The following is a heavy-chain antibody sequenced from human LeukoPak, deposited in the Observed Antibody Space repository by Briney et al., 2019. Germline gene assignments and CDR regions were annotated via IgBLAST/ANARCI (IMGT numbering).Heavy chain of an antibody. Sequence: ASVKVSCKASGYTFTGYYMHWVRQAPGQGLEWMGWINPNSGGTNYAQKFQGRVTMTRDTSISTAYMELNRLRSDDTAVYYCARTAMVRGVVDYWGQGTLVTVSS. D-gene: IGHD3-10*01. V-gene: IGHV1-2*02. J-gene: IGHJ4*02. CDR2: INPNSGGT. CDR3: ARTAMVRGVVDY. CDR1: GYTFTGYY.